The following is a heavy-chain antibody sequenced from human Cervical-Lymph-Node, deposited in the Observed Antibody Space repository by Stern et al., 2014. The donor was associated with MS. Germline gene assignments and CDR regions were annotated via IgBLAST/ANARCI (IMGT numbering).Heavy chain of an antibody. CDR2: INYEGSSI. J-gene: IGHJ4*02. D-gene: IGHD4-23*01. CDR1: GFTFSSYW. V-gene: IGHV3-74*02. Sequence: EVQLVESGGGLVQPGGSLRLSCAASGFTFSSYWMHWVRQAPGKGLGWVSRINYEGSSIAYADSVKGRFTISRDNAKNMLYLQMSSLGAEDTAVYHCARAYAGNRNFDYWGQGALVTVSS. CDR3: ARAYAGNRNFDY.